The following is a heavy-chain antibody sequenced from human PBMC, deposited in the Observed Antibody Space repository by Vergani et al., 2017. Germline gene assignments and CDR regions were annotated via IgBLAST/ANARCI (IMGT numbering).Heavy chain of an antibody. V-gene: IGHV5-51*01. D-gene: IGHD2-2*01. CDR2: IYPGDSDT. Sequence: EVQLVQSGAEVKKPGESLKISCKGSGYSFTSYWIGWVRQMPGKGLEWMGIIYPGDSDTRYSPSFQGQVTISADKSIITAYLQWSSLKASDTAMDYCARGNYQLPLRYYYYDMDVWGKGTTVTVSS. CDR3: ARGNYQLPLRYYYYDMDV. CDR1: GYSFTSYW. J-gene: IGHJ6*03.